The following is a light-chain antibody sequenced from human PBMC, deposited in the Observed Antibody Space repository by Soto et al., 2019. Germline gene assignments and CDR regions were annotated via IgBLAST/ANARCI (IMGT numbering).Light chain of an antibody. CDR3: LQHNSYPPWT. CDR2: GAS. V-gene: IGKV3-20*01. Sequence: EIVLTQSPGTLSLSPGETATLSCRASQSVTDNYVAWYKQNPGQAPRLLIHGASNRATGLPDRFSGSGSGTEFTLTISSLQPEDFATYYCLQHNSYPPWTFGQGTKVDI. CDR1: QSVTDNY. J-gene: IGKJ1*01.